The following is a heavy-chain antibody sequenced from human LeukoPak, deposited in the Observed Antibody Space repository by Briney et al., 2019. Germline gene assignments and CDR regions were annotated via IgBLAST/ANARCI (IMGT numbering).Heavy chain of an antibody. D-gene: IGHD1-26*01. CDR1: GYTFTGYY. J-gene: IGHJ4*02. CDR2: IIPIFGTA. CDR3: ARVGRAATNYFDY. V-gene: IGHV1-69*13. Sequence: ASVKVSCKASGYTFTGYYMHWVRQAPGQGLEWMGGIIPIFGTANYAQKFQGRVTITADESTSTAYMELSSLRSEDTAVYYCARVGRAATNYFDYWGQGTLVTVSS.